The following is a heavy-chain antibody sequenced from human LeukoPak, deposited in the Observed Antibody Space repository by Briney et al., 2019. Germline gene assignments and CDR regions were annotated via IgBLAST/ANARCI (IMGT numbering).Heavy chain of an antibody. CDR3: ARDSSPPYYYDSSGYPDY. D-gene: IGHD3-22*01. J-gene: IGHJ4*02. CDR2: ISSSGSTI. Sequence: AGGSLRLSCAASGFTFSSYEMNWVRQAPGKGLDWVSYISSSGSTIYYADSVKGRFTISRDNAKNSLYLQMNSLRAEDTAVYYCARDSSPPYYYDSSGYPDYWGQGTLVTVSS. CDR1: GFTFSSYE. V-gene: IGHV3-48*03.